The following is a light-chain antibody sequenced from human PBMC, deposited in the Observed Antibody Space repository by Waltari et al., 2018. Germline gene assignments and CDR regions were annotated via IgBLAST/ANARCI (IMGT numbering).Light chain of an antibody. V-gene: IGKV3-11*01. CDR1: QSLSSS. Sequence: EIVLTQSPATLSLSTGAGATLSCRASQSLSSSFAWYQQKPGQAPRLLIYDTSNRATGIPARFSGRGSGTDFTLTISSLEADDFALYYCQHRSSWPPEVSFGQGTRLEIK. CDR3: QHRSSWPPEVS. J-gene: IGKJ5*01. CDR2: DTS.